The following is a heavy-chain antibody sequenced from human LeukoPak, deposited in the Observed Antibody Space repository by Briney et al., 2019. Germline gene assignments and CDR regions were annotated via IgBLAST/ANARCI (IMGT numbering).Heavy chain of an antibody. J-gene: IGHJ6*03. Sequence: GASVKVSCKASGYTFTSYYMHWVRQAPGQGLEWMGIINPSGGSTSYAQKFQGRVTMTRDMSTSTVYMELSSLRSEDTAVYYCASSFGAYYYYMDVWGKGTTVTVSS. V-gene: IGHV1-46*01. CDR3: ASSFGAYYYYMDV. CDR2: INPSGGST. D-gene: IGHD3-3*01. CDR1: GYTFTSYY.